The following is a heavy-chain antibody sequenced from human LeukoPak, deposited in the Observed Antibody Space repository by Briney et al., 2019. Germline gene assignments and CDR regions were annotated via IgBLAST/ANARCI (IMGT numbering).Heavy chain of an antibody. D-gene: IGHD3-9*01. Sequence: GGSLRLSCAASGFTFSTYSFSWVRQAPGRGLEWVSAISGDSDDTYYADSVKGRFTISRDDSKNTLYLQMNRLRVEDTAVYYCTNHLTGYPLWGQGTLVTVSS. CDR2: ISGDSDDT. J-gene: IGHJ4*02. CDR3: TNHLTGYPL. V-gene: IGHV3-23*01. CDR1: GFTFSTYS.